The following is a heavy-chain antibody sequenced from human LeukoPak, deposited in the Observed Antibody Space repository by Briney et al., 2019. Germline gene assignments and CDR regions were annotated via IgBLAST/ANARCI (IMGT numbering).Heavy chain of an antibody. V-gene: IGHV3-66*02. J-gene: IGHJ4*02. Sequence: QPGGSLRLSCAASGFTVSSNYMSWVRQAPGKGLEWVSVIYSGGSTYYADSVKGRFTISRDHSKNTLYLQMNSLRAEDTAVYYCARDGDYGDLGSFDYWGQGTLVTVSS. D-gene: IGHD4-17*01. CDR1: GFTVSSNY. CDR2: IYSGGST. CDR3: ARDGDYGDLGSFDY.